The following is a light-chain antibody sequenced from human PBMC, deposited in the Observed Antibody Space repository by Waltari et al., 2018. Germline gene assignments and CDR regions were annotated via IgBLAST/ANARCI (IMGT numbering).Light chain of an antibody. Sequence: QSALTQPASVSGSPGQSITISCTGTSSDVGGYNLVSWYQQQPGKAPKFIIYEVTKRPSGVSNRFSGSKSGNTASLTISGLQAEDEADYYCCSFAGSATSVVFGGGTKLTVL. V-gene: IGLV2-23*02. CDR1: SSDVGGYNL. CDR2: EVT. CDR3: CSFAGSATSVV. J-gene: IGLJ2*01.